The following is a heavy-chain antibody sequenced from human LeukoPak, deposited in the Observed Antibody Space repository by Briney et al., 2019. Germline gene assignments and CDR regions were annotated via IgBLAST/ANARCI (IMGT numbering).Heavy chain of an antibody. Sequence: GRSLRLSCAASGFTFSTYGMHWVRQAPGKGLEWVAVISYDGSNKYYADSVKGRFTISRDNSKNTLYLQMNGLRAEDTAVYYCAKDFPASCRGDCYFVYWGQGTLVTVSP. CDR3: AKDFPASCRGDCYFVY. J-gene: IGHJ4*02. CDR2: ISYDGSNK. CDR1: GFTFSTYG. D-gene: IGHD2-21*02. V-gene: IGHV3-30*18.